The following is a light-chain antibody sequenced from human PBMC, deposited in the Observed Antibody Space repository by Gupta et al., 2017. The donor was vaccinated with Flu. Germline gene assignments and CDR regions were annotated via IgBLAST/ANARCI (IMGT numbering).Light chain of an antibody. J-gene: IGLJ3*02. CDR1: SSNIGSNY. V-gene: IGLV1-47*01. Sequence: QSVLTQPPSASGTPGQRVTISCSGSSSNIGSNYVYWYQQLPGTAPKLLIYRNNQRPSGGPARFSGSKSCTSASLAISGLRSEDEADYYCAAWDDSLSGLWVFGGGTKLTVL. CDR2: RNN. CDR3: AAWDDSLSGLWV.